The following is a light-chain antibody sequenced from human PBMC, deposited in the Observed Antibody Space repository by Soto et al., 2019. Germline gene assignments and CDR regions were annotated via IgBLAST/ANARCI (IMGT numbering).Light chain of an antibody. CDR3: GTWDSSPSAGFHVV. J-gene: IGLJ2*01. CDR1: SSNIGNNY. CDR2: DNN. V-gene: IGLV1-51*01. Sequence: QSVLTQPPSVSAAPGQKVTISCSGSSSNIGNNYVSWYQQLPGTAPKLLIYDNNKRPSGIPDRFSGSKSGTSATLGITGLQTGDEADYYCGTWDSSPSAGFHVVFGGGTKVTVL.